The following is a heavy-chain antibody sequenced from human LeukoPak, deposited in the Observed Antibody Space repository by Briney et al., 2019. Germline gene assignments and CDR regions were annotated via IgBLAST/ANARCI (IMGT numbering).Heavy chain of an antibody. V-gene: IGHV3-21*01. CDR1: GGSISSSN. CDR2: ISSSSSYI. Sequence: PSETLSLTCTVSGGSISSSNWWSWVRQPPGKGLEWVSSISSSSSYIYYADSVKGRFTISRDNAKNSLYLQMNSLRAEDTAVYYCARDHADSSGYYYFDAFDIWGQGTMVTVSS. CDR3: ARDHADSSGYYYFDAFDI. J-gene: IGHJ3*02. D-gene: IGHD3-22*01.